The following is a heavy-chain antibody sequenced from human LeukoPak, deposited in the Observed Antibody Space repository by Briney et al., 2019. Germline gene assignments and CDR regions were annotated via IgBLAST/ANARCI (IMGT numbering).Heavy chain of an antibody. D-gene: IGHD3-10*01. CDR2: IYYSGST. CDR1: GGSISSSSYY. CDR3: ARDLGWFGDFHMDV. J-gene: IGHJ6*03. Sequence: SETLSLTCTVSGGSISSSSYYWGWIRQPPGKGLEWIGSIYYSGSTYYNPSLKSRVTISVDTSKNQFSLKLSSVTAADTAVYYCARDLGWFGDFHMDVWGKGTTVTISS. V-gene: IGHV4-39*07.